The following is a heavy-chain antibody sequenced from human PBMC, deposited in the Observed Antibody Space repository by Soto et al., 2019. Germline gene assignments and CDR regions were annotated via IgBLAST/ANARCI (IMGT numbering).Heavy chain of an antibody. Sequence: ASVKVSCKASGYTFTSYAMHWVRQAPGQRLELMGWINAVNGNTKYSQKFQGRVTISRDTSASTAYMELSSLRSVDTAVYYCARSIVVVTALDYWGQGTLVTVPQ. J-gene: IGHJ4*02. CDR1: GYTFTSYA. V-gene: IGHV1-3*01. CDR3: ARSIVVVTALDY. D-gene: IGHD2-21*02. CDR2: INAVNGNT.